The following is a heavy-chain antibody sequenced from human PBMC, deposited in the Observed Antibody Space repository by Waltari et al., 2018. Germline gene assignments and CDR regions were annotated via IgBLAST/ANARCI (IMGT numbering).Heavy chain of an antibody. V-gene: IGHV4-38-2*01. Sequence: QVQLQESGPGLLRASETLSLTCDVSNYAITSGFYWGWVRQPPGKGLEWIATIYHEGTTFYNPSLKSRVTTSMDTSKNQFSLTLRSVTAADTAVYYCTRQVLGYCTSAACRRLESWGQGILVTVSS. J-gene: IGHJ4*02. CDR2: IYHEGTT. CDR1: NYAITSGFY. CDR3: TRQVLGYCTSAACRRLES. D-gene: IGHD2-2*03.